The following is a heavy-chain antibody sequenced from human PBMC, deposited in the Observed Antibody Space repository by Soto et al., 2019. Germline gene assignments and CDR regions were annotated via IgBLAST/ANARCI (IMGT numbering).Heavy chain of an antibody. CDR1: GFTFSSYG. D-gene: IGHD3-3*01. CDR2: ISYDGSNK. V-gene: IGHV3-30*18. Sequence: GGSLRLSCAASGFTFSSYGMHWVRQAPGKGLEWVAVISYDGSNKYYADSVKGRFTISRDNSKNTLYLQMNSLRAEDTAVYYCAKAYYDFWSGYWTPDYYYGMDVWGQGTTVTVSS. CDR3: AKAYYDFWSGYWTPDYYYGMDV. J-gene: IGHJ6*02.